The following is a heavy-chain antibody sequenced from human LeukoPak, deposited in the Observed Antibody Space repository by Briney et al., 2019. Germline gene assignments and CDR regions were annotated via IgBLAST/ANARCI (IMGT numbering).Heavy chain of an antibody. D-gene: IGHD6-19*01. J-gene: IGHJ4*02. CDR3: AREAPMRLVDY. CDR1: GGSFSGYY. CDR2: INHSGST. Sequence: SETLSLTCAVYGGSFSGYYWSWIRQPPGKGLEWIGEINHSGSTNYNPSLKSRVTISVDTSKNQFSLKLSSVTAADTAVYYCAREAPMRLVDYWGQGTLVTVSS. V-gene: IGHV4-34*01.